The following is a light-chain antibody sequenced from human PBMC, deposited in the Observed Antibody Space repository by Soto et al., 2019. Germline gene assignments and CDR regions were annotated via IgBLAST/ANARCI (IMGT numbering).Light chain of an antibody. CDR3: QSYDSTLSARYV. Sequence: QSVLTQPPSVSGAPGQRVTISYTGSSSNIGANYDVHWYQHRPGTAPKLLIFGNNNRPSGVPDRFSGSKSGTSASLAITGLQAEDEGDYYCQSYDSTLSARYVFGTGTKVTVL. V-gene: IGLV1-40*01. CDR1: SSNIGANYD. CDR2: GNN. J-gene: IGLJ1*01.